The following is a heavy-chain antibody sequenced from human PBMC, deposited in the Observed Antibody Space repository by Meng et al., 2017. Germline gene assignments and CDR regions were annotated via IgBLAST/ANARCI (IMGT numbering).Heavy chain of an antibody. CDR2: IIPIFGTA. CDR3: ARALRGYSYGFDY. J-gene: IGHJ4*02. V-gene: IGHV1-69*13. D-gene: IGHD5-18*01. CDR1: GGTFSSYA. Sequence: SVKVSCKASGGTFSSYAISWVRQAPGQGLEWMRGIIPIFGTANYAQKFQGRVTITADESTSTAYMELSSLRSEDTAVYYCARALRGYSYGFDYWGQGTLVTVSS.